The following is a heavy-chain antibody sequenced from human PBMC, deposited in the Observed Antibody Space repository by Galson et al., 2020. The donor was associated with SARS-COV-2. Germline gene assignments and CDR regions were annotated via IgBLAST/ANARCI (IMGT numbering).Heavy chain of an antibody. J-gene: IGHJ2*01. CDR1: GYSVSTTNY. CDR2: VYPSGPP. CDR3: ARQGVNMIVLVTVPGWYFDR. Sequence: SETLSLTCTVSGYSVSTTNYWGWVRQPPGRGLEWIGSVYPSGPPYYNPSLKRRVTISVDTSKNQFSLRLDSVTAADTALYYCARQGVNMIVLVTVPGWYFDRWGRGTLVTVSS. V-gene: IGHV4-38-2*02. D-gene: IGHD3-22*01.